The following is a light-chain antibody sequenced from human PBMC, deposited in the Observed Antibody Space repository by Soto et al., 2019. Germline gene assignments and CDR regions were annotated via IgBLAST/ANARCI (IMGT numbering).Light chain of an antibody. V-gene: IGLV2-14*01. Sequence: QSALTQPASVSGSPGQSITISCTGTSSDVGGYNSVSWYQQHPGKAPKLVIYDVGNRPSGVSDRFSGSKSGNTASLTTSGLRAEDEAEYYCSSYTSSSTYVFGAGTKVTVL. CDR2: DVG. CDR3: SSYTSSSTYV. CDR1: SSDVGGYNS. J-gene: IGLJ1*01.